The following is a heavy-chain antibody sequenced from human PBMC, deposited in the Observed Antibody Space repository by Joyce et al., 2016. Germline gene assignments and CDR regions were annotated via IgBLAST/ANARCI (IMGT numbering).Heavy chain of an antibody. CDR1: GYSFTSNW. D-gene: IGHD2-2*02. CDR2: IYPGDSDT. Sequence: EVQLVQSGAEVKKPGESLKISCKGSGYSFTSNWIGWVRQMPGKGLEWMGIIYPGDSDTRYSPSFQGKVTISADKSISTAYLQWSSLKASDTAMYYCARSTLPGYCSSTSCYMRYYFDYWGQGTLVTVSS. J-gene: IGHJ4*02. CDR3: ARSTLPGYCSSTSCYMRYYFDY. V-gene: IGHV5-51*01.